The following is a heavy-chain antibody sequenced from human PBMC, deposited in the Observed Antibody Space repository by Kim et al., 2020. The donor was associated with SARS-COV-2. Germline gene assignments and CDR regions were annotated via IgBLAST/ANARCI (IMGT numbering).Heavy chain of an antibody. D-gene: IGHD6-13*01. CDR3: ARGGYSDAFDI. CDR2: INHSGST. Sequence: SETLSLTCAVYGGSFSGYYWSWIRQPPGKGLEWIGEINHSGSTNYNPSLKSRVTISVDTSKNQFSLKLSSVTAADTAVYYCARGGYSDAFDIWGQGTMVTVSS. V-gene: IGHV4-34*01. CDR1: GGSFSGYY. J-gene: IGHJ3*02.